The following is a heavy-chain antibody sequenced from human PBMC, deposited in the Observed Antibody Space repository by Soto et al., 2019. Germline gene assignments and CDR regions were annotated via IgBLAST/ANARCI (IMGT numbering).Heavy chain of an antibody. CDR1: AGSISSYY. CDR2: IYYGGIT. J-gene: IGHJ6*02. D-gene: IGHD1-20*01. V-gene: IGHV4-59*01. Sequence: QVQLQEPGPGLVKPSETLSLTCTVYAGSISSYYWSCIRHPQGKGLEWIGYIYYGGITNYNPSLKSRVTISVDTSKNQFSLKLSAVTAADTAGYYCATYKCNYYYGMDVWGQGTTVTVSS. CDR3: ATYKCNYYYGMDV.